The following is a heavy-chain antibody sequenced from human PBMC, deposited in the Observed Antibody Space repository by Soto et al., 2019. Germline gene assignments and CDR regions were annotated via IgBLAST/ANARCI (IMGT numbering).Heavy chain of an antibody. V-gene: IGHV1-69*13. D-gene: IGHD6-13*01. Sequence: SVKVSCKASGCSFSSYAISWVRQAPGQGLEWMGGIIPILGTANYAQKFQGRVTITADESTSTAYMELSSLRSEDTAVYYCARGLIAAAGTDYYYGMDVWGQGTTVTVSS. CDR2: IIPILGTA. CDR3: ARGLIAAAGTDYYYGMDV. J-gene: IGHJ6*02. CDR1: GCSFSSYA.